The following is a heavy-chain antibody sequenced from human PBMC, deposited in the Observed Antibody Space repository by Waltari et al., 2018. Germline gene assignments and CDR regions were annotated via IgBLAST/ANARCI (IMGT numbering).Heavy chain of an antibody. J-gene: IGHJ4*02. CDR2: IYHSGST. CDR1: GYPIRSSNS. Sequence: QVQLQESGPGLVKPSETLSLTCSVSGYPIRSSNSWGWIRQPPGKGREWLGIIYHSGSTDYTPSLKSGVTRSVDTSKNQFSLNLSSLSAADTAVDYCARHGAVAGWGDDWGQGTLVTVSS. D-gene: IGHD6-19*01. V-gene: IGHV4-38-2*01. CDR3: ARHGAVAGWGDD.